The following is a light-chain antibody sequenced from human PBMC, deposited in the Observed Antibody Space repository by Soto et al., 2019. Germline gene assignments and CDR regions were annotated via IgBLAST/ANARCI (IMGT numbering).Light chain of an antibody. CDR1: QSVSDN. CDR2: GAS. CDR3: QQYNTWPGT. Sequence: EVVMTQSPPTLYVSPGERATLSCRASQSVSDNLAWYQQKPGQGPRLLIYGASTRATGIPARFSGTGSGTEFTLTISSLQSEDFAVFYCQQYNTWPGTFGQGTKVEVK. J-gene: IGKJ1*01. V-gene: IGKV3-15*01.